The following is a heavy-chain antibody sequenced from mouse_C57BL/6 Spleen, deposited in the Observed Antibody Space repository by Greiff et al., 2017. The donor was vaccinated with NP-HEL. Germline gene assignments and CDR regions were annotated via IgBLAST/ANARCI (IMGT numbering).Heavy chain of an antibody. CDR3: TTANWGAY. CDR1: GFNIKDDY. CDR2: IDPENGDT. D-gene: IGHD4-1*01. V-gene: IGHV14-4*01. J-gene: IGHJ3*01. Sequence: VQLQQSGAELVRPGASVKLSCTASGFNIKDDYMHWVKQRPEQGLEWIGWIDPENGDTEYASKFQGKATITADTSSNTAYLQLSSLTSEDTAVYYCTTANWGAYWGQGTLVTVSA.